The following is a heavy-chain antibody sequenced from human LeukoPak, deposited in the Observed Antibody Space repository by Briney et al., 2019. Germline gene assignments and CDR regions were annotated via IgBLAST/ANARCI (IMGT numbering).Heavy chain of an antibody. J-gene: IGHJ6*02. CDR2: ISSSSSYI. D-gene: IGHD2-15*01. CDR1: GFTFSSYS. Sequence: GGSLRLSCAASGFTFSSYSMSWVRQAPGKGLEWVSSISSSSSYIYYADSVKGRFTISRDNAKNSLYLQMNSLRAEDTAVYYCAMVVAATSYYYYGMDVWGQGTTVTVSS. CDR3: AMVVAATSYYYYGMDV. V-gene: IGHV3-21*01.